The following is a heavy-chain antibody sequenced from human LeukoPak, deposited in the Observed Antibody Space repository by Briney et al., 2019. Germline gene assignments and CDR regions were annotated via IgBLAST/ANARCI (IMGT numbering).Heavy chain of an antibody. CDR2: IYYSGST. CDR1: GGSISSYY. CDR3: ARGRSYGYDGVDY. J-gene: IGHJ4*02. D-gene: IGHD5-18*01. Sequence: KSSETLSLTCTVSGGSISSYYWSWIRQPPGKGLEWIGYIYYSGSTNYNPSLKSRVTISVDTSKNQFSLKLSSVTAADTAVYYCARGRSYGYDGVDYWGQGTLVTVSS. V-gene: IGHV4-59*01.